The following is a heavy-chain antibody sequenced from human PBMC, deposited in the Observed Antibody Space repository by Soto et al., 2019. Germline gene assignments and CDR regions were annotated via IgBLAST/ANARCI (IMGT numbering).Heavy chain of an antibody. J-gene: IGHJ4*02. CDR2: INIDGSST. CDR3: ARASGSNIHFDY. D-gene: IGHD1-26*01. Sequence: EVQLVESGGGLVQPGGSLRLSCAASGLTFSSYWMHWVRQAPGKGLVWVSRINIDGSSTTYADSVKGRFTISRDNTKNTLYLQMNSLRVEDTAVYYCARASGSNIHFDYWGQGTLVTVSS. CDR1: GLTFSSYW. V-gene: IGHV3-74*01.